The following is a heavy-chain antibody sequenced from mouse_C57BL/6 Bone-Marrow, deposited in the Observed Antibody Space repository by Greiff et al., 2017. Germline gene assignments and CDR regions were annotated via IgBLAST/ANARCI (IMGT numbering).Heavy chain of an antibody. V-gene: IGHV5-9-1*02. CDR1: GFTFSSYA. J-gene: IGHJ3*01. Sequence: EVQVVESGEGLVKPGGSLKLSCAASGFTFSSYAMSWVRQTPEKRLEWVAYISSGGDYIYYADTVKGRFTISRDNARNTLYLQMSSLKSEDTAMYYCTRGWGLPTWFAYWGQGTLVTVSA. CDR3: TRGWGLPTWFAY. CDR2: ISSGGDYI. D-gene: IGHD2-4*01.